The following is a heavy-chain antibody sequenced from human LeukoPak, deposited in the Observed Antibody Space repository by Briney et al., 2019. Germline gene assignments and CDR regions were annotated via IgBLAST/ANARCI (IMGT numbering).Heavy chain of an antibody. CDR1: GDSIGMSSYY. Sequence: SETLSLTCTVSGDSIGMSSYYWGWIRQPPGKGLEWIGYIYHSGSTYYNPSLKSRVTISVDRSKNQFSLKLSSVTAADTAVYYCARATRLGYYDSSGYYDYWGQGTLVTVSS. V-gene: IGHV4-39*07. CDR2: IYHSGST. D-gene: IGHD3-22*01. CDR3: ARATRLGYYDSSGYYDY. J-gene: IGHJ4*02.